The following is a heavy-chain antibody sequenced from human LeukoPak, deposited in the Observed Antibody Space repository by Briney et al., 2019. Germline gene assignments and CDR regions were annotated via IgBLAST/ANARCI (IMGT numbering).Heavy chain of an antibody. Sequence: GGSLRLSCEVSGLTVSGNYMSWVRQAPEKGLEWISIIYSSGDTYYADSLKGRFTISRDHSKNTLYLQMNNLRAEDTAVYYCARVVVEVTDYFDYWGQGTLVTVSS. CDR3: ARVVVEVTDYFDY. CDR1: GLTVSGNY. D-gene: IGHD2-15*01. CDR2: IYSSGDT. V-gene: IGHV3-53*01. J-gene: IGHJ4*02.